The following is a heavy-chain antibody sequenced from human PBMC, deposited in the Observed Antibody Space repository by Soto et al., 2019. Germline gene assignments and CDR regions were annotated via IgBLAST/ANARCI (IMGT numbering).Heavy chain of an antibody. CDR1: GLTVSSNY. D-gene: IGHD2-15*01. CDR2: IYSGGST. J-gene: IGHJ6*02. CDR3: ARGDYCSGGSCYYLHYGMDV. Sequence: LRLSCAASGLTVSSNYMSWVRQAPGKGLEWVSVIYSGGSTYYADSVKGRFTISRDNSKNTLYLQMNSLRAEDTAVYYCARGDYCSGGSCYYLHYGMDVWGQGTTVTVSS. V-gene: IGHV3-53*01.